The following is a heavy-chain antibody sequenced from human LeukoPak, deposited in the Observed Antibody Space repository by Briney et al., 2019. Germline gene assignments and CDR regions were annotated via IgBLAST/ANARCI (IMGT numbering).Heavy chain of an antibody. CDR2: ISAYNGNT. CDR3: ARDPVGCGGDCYSPINWFDP. Sequence: ASVKVSCKASGYTFTSYGISWVRQAPGQGLEWMGWISAYNGNTNYAQKLQGRVTMTTDTSTSTAYMELRSLRSDDTAVYYCARDPVGCGGDCYSPINWFDPWGQGTLVTVSS. D-gene: IGHD2-21*01. CDR1: GYTFTSYG. V-gene: IGHV1-18*01. J-gene: IGHJ5*02.